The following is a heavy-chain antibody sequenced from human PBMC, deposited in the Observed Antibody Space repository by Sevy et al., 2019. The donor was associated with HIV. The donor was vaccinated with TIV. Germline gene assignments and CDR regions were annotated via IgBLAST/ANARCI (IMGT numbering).Heavy chain of an antibody. V-gene: IGHV3-48*01. Sequence: GGSLRLSCAASGFTFSSYSMNWVRQAPGKGLEWVSYISSSSSTIYYADSVKGRFTISRDNAKNSLYLQMNSLRAEDTAVYYCAREGCSSTSCYYYGMDVWGQGTTVTVSS. J-gene: IGHJ6*02. CDR3: AREGCSSTSCYYYGMDV. CDR1: GFTFSSYS. CDR2: ISSSSSTI. D-gene: IGHD2-2*01.